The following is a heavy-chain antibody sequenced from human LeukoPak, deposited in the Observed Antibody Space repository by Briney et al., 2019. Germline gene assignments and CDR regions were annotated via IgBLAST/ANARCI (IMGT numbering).Heavy chain of an antibody. D-gene: IGHD6-25*01. J-gene: IGHJ4*02. CDR3: AKDIGGLNY. V-gene: IGHV3-43*02. CDR2: ISGDGGTT. CDR1: GFTFDDYA. Sequence: GGSLRLSCAASGFTFDDYAMHWVRQAPWKGLEWVSLISGDGGTTYYADPVKGRFTISRDNRKKSLYLQMNSLRTEDTALYYCAKDIGGLNYCGQGTLVTVSS.